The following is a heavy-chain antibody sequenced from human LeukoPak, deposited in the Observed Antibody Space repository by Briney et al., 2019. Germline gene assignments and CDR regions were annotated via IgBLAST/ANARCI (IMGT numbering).Heavy chain of an antibody. CDR1: GGSVSIGSYY. D-gene: IGHD6-19*01. CDR3: ARDIKYRSGWRFFDY. Sequence: SETLSLTCTVSGGSVSIGSYYWSWIRQPPGKGLEWIGYIYYSGSTNYNPSLKSRVTISVDTSKNQFSLKLSSVTAADTAVYYCARDIKYRSGWRFFDYWGQGTLVTVSS. CDR2: IYYSGST. V-gene: IGHV4-61*01. J-gene: IGHJ4*02.